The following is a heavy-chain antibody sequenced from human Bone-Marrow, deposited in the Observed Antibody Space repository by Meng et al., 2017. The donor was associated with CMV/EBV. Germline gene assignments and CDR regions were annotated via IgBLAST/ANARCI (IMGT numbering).Heavy chain of an antibody. Sequence: LTCADSGGSFSDFYWSWIRQPPGKGLDWIGEISHSGSANYKSSLRSRVTISIDTSNNQFSLKLSSVTAADTAVYYCARVTNWGYFDLWGRGTLVTVSS. J-gene: IGHJ2*01. CDR1: GGSFSDFY. CDR2: ISHSGSA. D-gene: IGHD7-27*01. V-gene: IGHV4-34*01. CDR3: ARVTNWGYFDL.